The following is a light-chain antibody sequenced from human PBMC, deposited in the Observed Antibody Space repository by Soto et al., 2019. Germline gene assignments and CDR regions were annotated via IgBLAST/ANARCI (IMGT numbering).Light chain of an antibody. CDR3: QTWDTGIRV. CDR1: SGHSSYA. Sequence: QPVLTQSPSASGSLGGSVKLTCTLSSGHSSYAIAWHQQQPEKGPRYLMKLNSDGSHNKGDGIPDRFSGSSSGAERYLTISSLQSEDEADYYCQTWDTGIRVFGGGTQLTVL. CDR2: LNSDGSH. J-gene: IGLJ2*01. V-gene: IGLV4-69*01.